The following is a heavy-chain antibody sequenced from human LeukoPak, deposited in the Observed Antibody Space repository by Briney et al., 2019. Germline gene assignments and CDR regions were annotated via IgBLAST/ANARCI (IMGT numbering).Heavy chain of an antibody. CDR1: GYTFTGYY. CDR3: ARDPAYYYDSSGYGPDGY. V-gene: IGHV1-69*04. D-gene: IGHD3-22*01. J-gene: IGHJ4*02. CDR2: IIPILGIA. Sequence: ASVKVSCKASGYTFTGYYMHWVRQAPGQGLEWMGRIIPILGIANYAQKFQGRVTITADKSTSTAYMELSSLRSEDTAVYYCARDPAYYYDSSGYGPDGYWGQGTLVTVSS.